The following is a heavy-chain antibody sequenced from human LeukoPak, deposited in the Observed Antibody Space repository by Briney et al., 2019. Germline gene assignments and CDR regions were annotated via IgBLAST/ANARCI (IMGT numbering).Heavy chain of an antibody. CDR3: ARGAYYYNTSGYIHSGWFDP. D-gene: IGHD3-22*01. CDR1: GFTFSSYG. Sequence: GGSLRLSCAASGFTFSSYGMHWVRQAPGKGLEWVSVIHSGGSTYYADAVKARFTISRDNSKNTLYLQVNSLRAEDTAVYYCARGAYYYNTSGYIHSGWFDPWGQGTLVTVSS. J-gene: IGHJ5*02. V-gene: IGHV3-NL1*01. CDR2: IHSGGST.